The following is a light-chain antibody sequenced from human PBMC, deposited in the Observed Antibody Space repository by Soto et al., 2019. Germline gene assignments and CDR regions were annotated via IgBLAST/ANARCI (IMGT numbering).Light chain of an antibody. J-gene: IGLJ2*01. CDR1: SSNIGAGYD. CDR2: GNS. CDR3: QSYDSSLSPRGVV. Sequence: QSVLTQPPSVSGAPGQRVTISCTGSSSNIGAGYDVHWYQQLPGTAPKLLIYGNSNRPSGVPDRFSGSKSGTSASLAITGLQAEDEADYYCQSYDSSLSPRGVVFGGGTKLTVL. V-gene: IGLV1-40*01.